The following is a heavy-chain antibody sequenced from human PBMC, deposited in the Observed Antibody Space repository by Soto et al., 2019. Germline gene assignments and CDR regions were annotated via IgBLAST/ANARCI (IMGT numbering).Heavy chain of an antibody. J-gene: IGHJ4*02. V-gene: IGHV2-5*02. CDR1: GFSLSTSGVG. CDR2: IYWDDDK. CDR3: AHRGNYDFWSGYYSDYYFDY. D-gene: IGHD3-3*01. Sequence: QITLKESGPTLEKPTQTLTLTCTFSGFSLSTSGVGVGWIRQPPGKALEWLALIYWDDDKRYSPSLKSRLTITKDSSKNQVVLTMTNMDPVDTATYYCAHRGNYDFWSGYYSDYYFDYWGQGTLVTVSS.